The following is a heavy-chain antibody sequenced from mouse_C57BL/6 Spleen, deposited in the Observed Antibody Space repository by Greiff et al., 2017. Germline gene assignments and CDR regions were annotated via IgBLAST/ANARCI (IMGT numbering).Heavy chain of an antibody. CDR3: ESSVAPGAMGY. Sequence: VQLQQPGAELVKPGASVKLSCKASGYTFTSYWMQWVKQRPGQGLEWIGEIDPSDSYTNYNQKFKGKVTLTVDTSSSTAYMQLSSLTSEDSAVYYCESSVAPGAMGYWGQGTSVTVSS. V-gene: IGHV1-50*01. D-gene: IGHD1-1*01. CDR2: IDPSDSYT. CDR1: GYTFTSYW. J-gene: IGHJ4*01.